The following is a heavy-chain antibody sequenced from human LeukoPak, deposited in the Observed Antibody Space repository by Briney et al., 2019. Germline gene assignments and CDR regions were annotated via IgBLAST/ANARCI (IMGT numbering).Heavy chain of an antibody. Sequence: GSLRLSCAASGFTFSSYSMNWVRQAPGKGLEWVSYISSSSSTIYYADSVKGRFTISRDNAKNSLYLQMNSLRAEDTAVYYCSRQLGPTDAFDIWGQGTMVTVSS. CDR3: SRQLGPTDAFDI. CDR1: GFTFSSYS. CDR2: ISSSSSTI. V-gene: IGHV3-48*01. D-gene: IGHD3-16*01. J-gene: IGHJ3*02.